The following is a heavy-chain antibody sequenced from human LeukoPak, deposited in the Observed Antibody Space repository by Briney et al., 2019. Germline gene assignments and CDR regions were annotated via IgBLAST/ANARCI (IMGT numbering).Heavy chain of an antibody. CDR2: IYNSGGT. CDR3: ARASVLLSADY. D-gene: IGHD3-16*01. CDR1: GGSITSSFY. Sequence: NPSETLSLTCTVSGGSITSSFYWSWIRQSPGKGLEWIGYIYNSGGTKYNPSLKSRLTLSVDTSKNPFSLNLSSVTAADTAVYYCARASVLLSADYWGQGTLVTVSS. J-gene: IGHJ4*02. V-gene: IGHV4-59*01.